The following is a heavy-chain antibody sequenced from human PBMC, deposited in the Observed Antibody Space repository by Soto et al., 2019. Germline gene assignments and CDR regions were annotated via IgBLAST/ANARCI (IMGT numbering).Heavy chain of an antibody. CDR3: ARSAAARGVIVWFDP. CDR1: GGPISSGGYY. V-gene: IGHV4-31*03. CDR2: IYYSGST. J-gene: IGHJ5*02. Sequence: SETLSLTCTVSGGPISSGGYYWSWIRQHPGKGLEWIGYIYYSGSTYYNPSLKSRVTISVDTSKNQFSLKLSSVTAADTAVYYCARSAAARGVIVWFDPWGQGTLVTVSS. D-gene: IGHD3-10*01.